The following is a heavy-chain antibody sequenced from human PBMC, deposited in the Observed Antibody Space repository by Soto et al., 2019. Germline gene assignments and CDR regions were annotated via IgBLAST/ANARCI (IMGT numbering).Heavy chain of an antibody. CDR2: INAYNGNT. D-gene: IGHD3-16*01. V-gene: IGHV1-18*01. Sequence: VASVKVSCKASGYSFTRYGIGWERQAPGQGLERMGWINAYNGNTNYAQNLQGRLTLTTDTSTTTDYMELRSLRSNDTAIYYCAMVDVYVTPSPQDVWGQGTTVTVSS. CDR1: GYSFTRYG. J-gene: IGHJ6*02. CDR3: AMVDVYVTPSPQDV.